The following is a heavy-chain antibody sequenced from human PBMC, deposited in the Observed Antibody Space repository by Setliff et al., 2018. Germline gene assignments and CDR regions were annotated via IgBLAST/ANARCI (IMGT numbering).Heavy chain of an antibody. CDR2: INPNSGGT. J-gene: IGHJ6*03. CDR1: GYTFTGYY. Sequence: ASVKVSCKASGYTFTGYYMHWVRQAPGQGLEWMGWINPNSGGTNYAQKFQGRVTITADKSTSTAYMELSRLRSEDTAVYYCARVKVIVGATPRTYYMDVWGKGTTVTVSS. CDR3: ARVKVIVGATPRTYYMDV. V-gene: IGHV1-2*02. D-gene: IGHD1-26*01.